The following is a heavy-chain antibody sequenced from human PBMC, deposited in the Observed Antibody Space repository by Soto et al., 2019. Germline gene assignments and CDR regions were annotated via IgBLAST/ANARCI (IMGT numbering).Heavy chain of an antibody. V-gene: IGHV4-34*01. Sequence: SETLSLTCAVYGGSFSGYYWSWIRQPPGKGLEWIGEINHSGSTNYNPSLKSRVTISVDTSKNQFSLKLSSVTAADTAVYYCARGGFYDYYYYYYMDVWGKGTTVTVSS. J-gene: IGHJ6*03. CDR1: GGSFSGYY. CDR2: INHSGST. D-gene: IGHD3-22*01. CDR3: ARGGFYDYYYYYYMDV.